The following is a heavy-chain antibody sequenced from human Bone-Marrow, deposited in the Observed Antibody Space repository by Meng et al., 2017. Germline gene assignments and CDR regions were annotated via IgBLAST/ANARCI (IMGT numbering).Heavy chain of an antibody. V-gene: IGHV3-7*01. CDR3: ARESGIAAAGSPYDY. J-gene: IGHJ4*02. Sequence: GGPLRLSCAAPGFTFSSYWLSWVRQAPGRGLEWVANIKQDGSEKYYVDSVKGRFTISRDNAKNSLYLQMNSLRAEDTAVYFCARESGIAAAGSPYDYWGQGTLVTVSS. D-gene: IGHD6-13*01. CDR1: GFTFSSYW. CDR2: IKQDGSEK.